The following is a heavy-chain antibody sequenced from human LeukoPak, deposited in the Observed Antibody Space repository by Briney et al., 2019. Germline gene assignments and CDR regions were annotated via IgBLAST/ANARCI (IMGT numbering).Heavy chain of an antibody. CDR1: GFTFSGYW. V-gene: IGHV3-7*04. CDR2: IKSDGSEK. J-gene: IGHJ4*02. CDR3: ARISRYGLDY. D-gene: IGHD3-16*01. Sequence: GGSLRLSCAASGFTFSGYWMNWVRQAPGKGLEWLANIKSDGSEKYYVDSVKGRFTISRDNAKNSLYLQMNSLRPEDTAVYYCARISRYGLDYWGQGTLVTVSS.